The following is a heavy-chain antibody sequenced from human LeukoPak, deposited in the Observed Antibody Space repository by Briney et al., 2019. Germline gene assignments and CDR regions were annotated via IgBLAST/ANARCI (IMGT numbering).Heavy chain of an antibody. CDR2: IRYDGSNK. D-gene: IGHD3-10*01. CDR3: AKDFGYYYGSGSYFAY. CDR1: GFTFSSYG. J-gene: IGHJ4*02. V-gene: IGHV3-30*02. Sequence: GGSLRLSCGESGFTFSSYGMRWVLQAPGKGLEWMAFIRYDGSNKYYADSVKGRFTISRDNSKNTLYLQMNGLRAEDTAVYYCAKDFGYYYGSGSYFAYWGQGTLVTVSS.